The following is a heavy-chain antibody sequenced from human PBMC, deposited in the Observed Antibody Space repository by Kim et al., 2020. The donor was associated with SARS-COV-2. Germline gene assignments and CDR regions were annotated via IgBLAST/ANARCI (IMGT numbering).Heavy chain of an antibody. CDR3: ATDYVWGSDRYTSTEDFQH. CDR2: IWYDGSNK. Sequence: GGSLRLSCAASGFTFSSYGMHWVRQAPGKGLEWVAVIWYDGSNKYYADSVKGRFTISRDNSKNTLYLQMNSLRAEDTAVYYCATDYVWGSDRYTSTEDFQHWGQGTLVTVSS. V-gene: IGHV3-33*01. CDR1: GFTFSSYG. D-gene: IGHD3-16*02. J-gene: IGHJ1*01.